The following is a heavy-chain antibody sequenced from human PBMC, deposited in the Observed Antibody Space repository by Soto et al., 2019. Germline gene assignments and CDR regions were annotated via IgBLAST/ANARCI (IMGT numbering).Heavy chain of an antibody. D-gene: IGHD2-8*01. CDR3: SGYCSNGVCYRDY. CDR2: INPNSGGT. J-gene: IGHJ4*02. Sequence: ASVKVSCKASGYTFTGYYMHWVRQAPGQGLEWMGWINPNSGGTNYAQKFQGWVTMTRDTSISTAYMELSRLRSDDTAVYYCSGYCSNGVCYRDYWGPGTLVTVSS. CDR1: GYTFTGYY. V-gene: IGHV1-2*04.